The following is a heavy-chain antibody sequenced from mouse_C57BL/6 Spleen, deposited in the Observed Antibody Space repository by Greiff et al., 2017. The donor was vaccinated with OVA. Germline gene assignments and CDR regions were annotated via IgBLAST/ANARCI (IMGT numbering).Heavy chain of an antibody. D-gene: IGHD1-1*01. Sequence: VQGVESGAELARPGASVKLSCKASGYTFTSYGISWVKQRIGQGLEWIGEIYPRSGNTYYNEKFKGKATLTADKSSSTAYMELRSLTSEDSAVYFCARPYYYGSSHWYFDVWGTGTTVTVSS. J-gene: IGHJ1*03. CDR2: IYPRSGNT. CDR1: GYTFTSYG. V-gene: IGHV1-81*01. CDR3: ARPYYYGSSHWYFDV.